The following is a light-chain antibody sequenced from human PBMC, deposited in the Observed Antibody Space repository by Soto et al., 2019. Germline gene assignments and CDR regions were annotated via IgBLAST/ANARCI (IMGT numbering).Light chain of an antibody. CDR2: EVT. Sequence: QSALTQPASVSGSPGQSITISCTGTNSDVGSYIYVSWYQHHPGKVPKLLIYEVTNRPSEVPDRFSGSKSGNTASLTISGLQAEDEADYYCCSYAGSYTFWVFGGGTKLTVL. CDR1: NSDVGSYIY. CDR3: CSYAGSYTFWV. V-gene: IGLV2-11*01. J-gene: IGLJ3*02.